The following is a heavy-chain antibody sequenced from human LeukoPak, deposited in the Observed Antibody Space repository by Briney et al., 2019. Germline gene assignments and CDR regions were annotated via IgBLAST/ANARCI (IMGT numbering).Heavy chain of an antibody. V-gene: IGHV4-31*03. Sequence: SETLSLTCTVSGGSISSGGYNWSWLRQHPGKGLEWIGYIYHSGSTYYNPSLESRVTISVDTSKNQFSLRLSSVTAADTAVYYCARDRGLSYLDDRGQGTLVTVSS. CDR1: GGSISSGGYN. CDR2: IYHSGST. J-gene: IGHJ4*02. CDR3: ARDRGLSYLDD.